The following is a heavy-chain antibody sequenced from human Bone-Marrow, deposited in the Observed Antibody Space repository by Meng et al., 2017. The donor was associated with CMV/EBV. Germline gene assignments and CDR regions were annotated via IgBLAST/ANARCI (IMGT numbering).Heavy chain of an antibody. Sequence: ASVKVSCKASGDSFTSYVITWVRQAPGQGLEWMGWISAYSGNTNYAQRFQGRVIMTTDTSTSTAYMELRSLRSEDTAVYYCATFPLVVAAHHSLDYWGQGTLVTVSS. CDR2: ISAYSGNT. CDR1: GDSFTSYV. D-gene: IGHD6-6*01. CDR3: ATFPLVVAAHHSLDY. J-gene: IGHJ4*02. V-gene: IGHV1-18*04.